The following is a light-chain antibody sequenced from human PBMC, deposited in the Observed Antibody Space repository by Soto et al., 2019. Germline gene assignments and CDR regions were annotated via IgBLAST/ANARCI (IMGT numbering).Light chain of an antibody. CDR3: QQYNSYIT. V-gene: IGKV1-5*03. CDR1: QSISSW. Sequence: DIPMTQSPSTLSASVGDRVTITCRASQSISSWLAWYQQKPGKAPKLLIYKASSLESGVPSRFSGSGSGTEFTHTISSLQPDDFATYYCQQYNSYITFGQGTRLEIK. J-gene: IGKJ5*01. CDR2: KAS.